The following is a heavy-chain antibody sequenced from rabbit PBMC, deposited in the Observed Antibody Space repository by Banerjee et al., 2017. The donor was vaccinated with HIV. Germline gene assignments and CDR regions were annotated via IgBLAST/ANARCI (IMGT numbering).Heavy chain of an antibody. CDR1: GFTISSSYW. Sequence: QEQLEESGGDLVKPEGSLTLTCTASGFTISSSYWMCWVRQAPGKGLEWIGCISISSDQSYYASWAKGRFTISKTSSTTVTLQMTSLTAADTATYLCARRNSGWGLWGQGTLVTVS. CDR3: ARRNSGWGL. CDR2: ISISSDQS. V-gene: IGHV1S45*01. J-gene: IGHJ3*01. D-gene: IGHD4-1*01.